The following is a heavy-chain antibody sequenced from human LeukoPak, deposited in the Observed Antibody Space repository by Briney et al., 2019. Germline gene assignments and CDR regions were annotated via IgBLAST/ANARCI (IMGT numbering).Heavy chain of an antibody. Sequence: GGSLRLSCAASGFTFSSYGMSWVRQAPGKGLEWVSAISGSGGSTYYADSVKGRLTISRDNSKNTLYLQMNSLRAEDTAVYYCAKARTVAGYSYGVAYYFDYWGQGTLVTVSS. J-gene: IGHJ4*02. V-gene: IGHV3-23*01. CDR1: GFTFSSYG. CDR3: AKARTVAGYSYGVAYYFDY. CDR2: ISGSGGST. D-gene: IGHD5-18*01.